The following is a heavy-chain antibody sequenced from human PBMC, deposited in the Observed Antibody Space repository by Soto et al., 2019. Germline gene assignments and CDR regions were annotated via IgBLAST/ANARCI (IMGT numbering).Heavy chain of an antibody. CDR2: IRGSGYTT. V-gene: IGHV3-23*01. D-gene: IGHD2-21*02. CDR1: GFIFSSYA. CDR3: ANEQGGDCYSCFDY. J-gene: IGHJ4*02. Sequence: GGSLRLSCAASGFIFSSYAMSWVRQAPGKGLEWVSGIRGSGYTTYYADSVKGRFTISRDNSKNTLYLQMNSLRAEDTAVYYCANEQGGDCYSCFDYWGQGTLVTVSS.